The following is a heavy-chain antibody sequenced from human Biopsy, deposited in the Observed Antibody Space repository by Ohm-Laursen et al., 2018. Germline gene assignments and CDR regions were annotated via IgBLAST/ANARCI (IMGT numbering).Heavy chain of an antibody. CDR3: ARDYDTSGYYYVS. CDR1: GGSISNNNYY. CDR2: IIYRGST. V-gene: IGHV4-39*01. Sequence: SGTLSLTCTVSGGSISNNNYYWGWLRQPPGKGLEWIGSIIYRGSTHYKPSLKSRVNISVDTSKNQFSLKLNSVTAADTAVYYCARDYDTSGYYYVSWGQGTLVTVSS. J-gene: IGHJ5*02. D-gene: IGHD3-22*01.